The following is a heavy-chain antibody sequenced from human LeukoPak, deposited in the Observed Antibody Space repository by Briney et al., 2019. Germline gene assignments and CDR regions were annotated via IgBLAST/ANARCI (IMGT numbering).Heavy chain of an antibody. CDR2: IYYSGST. V-gene: IGHV4-59*08. CDR3: ARQDLHGGYFDY. Sequence: SETLSLTCTVSGGSISSYYWSWIRQPPGKGLEWIGYIYYSGSTNYNPSLKSRVTISVDTSKNQFSLKLSSVTAADTAVYYCARQDLHGGYFDYWGQGTLVTVSS. CDR1: GGSISSYY. D-gene: IGHD2-15*01. J-gene: IGHJ4*02.